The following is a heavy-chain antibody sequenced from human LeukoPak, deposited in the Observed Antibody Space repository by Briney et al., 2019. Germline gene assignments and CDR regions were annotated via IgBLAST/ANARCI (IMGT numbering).Heavy chain of an antibody. D-gene: IGHD3-22*01. Sequence: SETLSLTCTVSGGSISSYYWSWIRQPPGKGLEWTGYIYYSGSTNYNPSLKSRVTISVDTSKNQFSLKLSSVTAADTAVYYCARALQTRYYYDNNWFDPWGQGTLVTVSS. CDR1: GGSISSYY. CDR3: ARALQTRYYYDNNWFDP. CDR2: IYYSGST. V-gene: IGHV4-59*01. J-gene: IGHJ5*02.